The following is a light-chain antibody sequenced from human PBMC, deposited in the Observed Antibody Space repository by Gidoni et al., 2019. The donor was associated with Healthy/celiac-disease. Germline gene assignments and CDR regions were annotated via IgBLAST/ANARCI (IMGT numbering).Light chain of an antibody. Sequence: SYVLTQPPSVSVAPGKTARMTCGGNNIGSKSVHWYQQKPGQAPVLVSYYDSDRPSGIPERFSGSNSGNTATLTISRVEAGDEADYYCQVWDSSRGVFGGGTKLTVL. CDR2: YDS. J-gene: IGLJ2*01. CDR3: QVWDSSRGV. CDR1: NIGSKS. V-gene: IGLV3-21*04.